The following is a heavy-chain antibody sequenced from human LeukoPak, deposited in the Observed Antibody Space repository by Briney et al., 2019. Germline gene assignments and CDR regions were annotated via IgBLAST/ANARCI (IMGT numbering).Heavy chain of an antibody. D-gene: IGHD2-21*01. Sequence: SETLSLTCTVSTGTINTYYRSWIRQPAGKGLEWIGRVFNTGITNYNPSLKSRVTMSVDTSRNQFSLKLSSVTAADTAVYYCARAFRELFGAFDIWGQGTMVTVSS. CDR2: VFNTGIT. CDR1: TGTINTYY. J-gene: IGHJ3*02. V-gene: IGHV4-4*07. CDR3: ARAFRELFGAFDI.